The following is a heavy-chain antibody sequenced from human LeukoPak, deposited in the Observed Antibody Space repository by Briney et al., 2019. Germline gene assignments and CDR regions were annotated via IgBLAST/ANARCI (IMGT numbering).Heavy chain of an antibody. Sequence: ASVTVSCKASGYTFTGYYMHWVRQAPGQGLEWMGWINPNSGGTNYAQKFQGRVTMTRDTSISTAYMELSRLRSDDTAVYYCARVRRSSWPYNWFDPWGQGTLVTVSS. CDR1: GYTFTGYY. V-gene: IGHV1-2*02. D-gene: IGHD6-13*01. CDR3: ARVRRSSWPYNWFDP. J-gene: IGHJ5*02. CDR2: INPNSGGT.